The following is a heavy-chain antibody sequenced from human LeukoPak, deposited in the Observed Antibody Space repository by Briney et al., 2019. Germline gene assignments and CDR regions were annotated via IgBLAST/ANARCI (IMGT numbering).Heavy chain of an antibody. J-gene: IGHJ4*02. CDR1: GFTFSSYS. CDR3: AKDDAWLRFGE. V-gene: IGHV3-23*01. CDR2: ISGSGGST. Sequence: GGSLRLSCAASGFTFSSYSMNWVRQAPGKGLEWVSAISGSGGSTYYADSVKGRFTISRDNSKNTLYLEVISLTAEDTAVYYCAKDDAWLRFGEWSQGTLVTVSS. D-gene: IGHD3-10*01.